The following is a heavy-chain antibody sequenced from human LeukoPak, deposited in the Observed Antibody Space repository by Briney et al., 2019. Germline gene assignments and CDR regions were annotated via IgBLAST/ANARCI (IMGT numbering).Heavy chain of an antibody. D-gene: IGHD6-13*01. V-gene: IGHV4-59*08. J-gene: IGHJ4*02. CDR3: ARSWFSTGPADY. CDR2: IYYSGST. Sequence: SETLSLTCTVSGGSISSYYWSWIRQPPGKGVEWIGYIYYSGSTYYNPSLKSRVTISVDTSKNQFSLKLTSVTAADTAVYYCARSWFSTGPADYWGQGTLVTVSS. CDR1: GGSISSYY.